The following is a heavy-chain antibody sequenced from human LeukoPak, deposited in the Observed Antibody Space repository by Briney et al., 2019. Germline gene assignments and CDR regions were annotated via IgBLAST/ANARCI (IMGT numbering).Heavy chain of an antibody. CDR2: IIPIFGTA. J-gene: IGHJ4*02. CDR3: ARARGHDYGDSDFFDY. CDR1: GGTFSSYA. Sequence: GASVKVSCKASGGTFSSYAISWVRQAPGQGLEWMGGIIPIFGTANYAQKFQGRVTITADESTSTAYMELSSLRSEDTAVYYYARARGHDYGDSDFFDYWGQGTLATVSS. V-gene: IGHV1-69*13. D-gene: IGHD4-17*01.